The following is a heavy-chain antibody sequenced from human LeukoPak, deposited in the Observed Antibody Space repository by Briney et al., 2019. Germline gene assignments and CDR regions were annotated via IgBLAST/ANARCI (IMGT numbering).Heavy chain of an antibody. Sequence: PSETLSLTCTVSGYSISSGYYWGWIRQPPGKGREWIGSIYHSGSTYYNPSLKSRVTISVDTSKNQFSLKLSSVTAADTAVYYCARGVDDYGDYGELGFDPWGQGTLVTVSS. J-gene: IGHJ5*02. CDR1: GYSISSGYY. CDR3: ARGVDDYGDYGELGFDP. V-gene: IGHV4-38-2*02. CDR2: IYHSGST. D-gene: IGHD4-17*01.